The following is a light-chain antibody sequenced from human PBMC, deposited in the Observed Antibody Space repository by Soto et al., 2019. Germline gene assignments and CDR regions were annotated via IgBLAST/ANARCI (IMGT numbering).Light chain of an antibody. CDR1: TSDVGAYNY. CDR2: EVT. CDR3: SSYPRSSTLV. J-gene: IGLJ3*02. V-gene: IGLV2-14*01. Sequence: QSVLTQPASVSGSPGQSITISCTGTTSDVGAYNYVSWYQQYPGKAPKLIIYEVTKRPSGTSDRFSGSQSGNTASLAISGLKADDEADYYRSSYPRSSTLVFGGGTMLTV.